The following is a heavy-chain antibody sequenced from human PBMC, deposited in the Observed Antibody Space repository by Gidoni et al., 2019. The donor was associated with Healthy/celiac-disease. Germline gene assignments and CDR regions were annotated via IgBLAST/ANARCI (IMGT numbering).Heavy chain of an antibody. D-gene: IGHD2-2*01. V-gene: IGHV1-46*01. Sequence: QVQLVQSGAEGKKPGASVKVSCQASGSTFPSYYMHWVRQAPGQGLEWMGIIHPRCGSTSYAQKFQGRVTMTRDTSTSTVYMELSSLRSEDTAVYYCAGDSLRYCSSTSCSENWFDPWGQGTLVTVSS. CDR1: GSTFPSYY. CDR3: AGDSLRYCSSTSCSENWFDP. CDR2: IHPRCGST. J-gene: IGHJ5*02.